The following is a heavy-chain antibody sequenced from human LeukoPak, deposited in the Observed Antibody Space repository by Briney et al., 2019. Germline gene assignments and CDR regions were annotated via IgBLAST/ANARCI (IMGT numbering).Heavy chain of an antibody. CDR2: ISSSSSYI. V-gene: IGHV3-21*01. D-gene: IGHD5-12*01. CDR3: TRDLPATISLGDDY. Sequence: PEGSLRLSCAASGFTFSSYSMNWVRQAPGKGLEWVSSISSSSSYIYCADSVKGRFTISRDNTKNSMFLQMDSLTVEDTALYFCTRDLPATISLGDDYWGPGTPVTVSS. CDR1: GFTFSSYS. J-gene: IGHJ4*02.